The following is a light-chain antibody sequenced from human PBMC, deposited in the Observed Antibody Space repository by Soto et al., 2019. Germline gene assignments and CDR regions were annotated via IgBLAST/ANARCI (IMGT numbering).Light chain of an antibody. J-gene: IGLJ1*01. CDR3: CSYPPTGPLYV. Sequence: QSVLTQPASVSGSPGQSITISCTEAIGDVGSYDLVSWYQQVPGKAPKLLIYEGFKRPSGVSKRFSGSRTGNTASLTISGLQAEDEADYYCCSYPPTGPLYVFGGGTKVTVL. V-gene: IGLV2-23*01. CDR2: EGF. CDR1: IGDVGSYDL.